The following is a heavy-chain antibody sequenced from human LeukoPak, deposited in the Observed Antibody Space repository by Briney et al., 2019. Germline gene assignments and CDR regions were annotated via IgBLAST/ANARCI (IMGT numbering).Heavy chain of an antibody. CDR3: AHIVATLEGVDY. Sequence: GGSLRLSCAASGFTFSSYGMRWVRRAPGKGLEWVAVISYDGSNKYYADSVKGRFTISRDNSKNTLYLQMNSLRAEDTAVYYCAHIVATLEGVDYWGQGTLVTVSS. J-gene: IGHJ4*02. CDR2: ISYDGSNK. CDR1: GFTFSSYG. D-gene: IGHD5-12*01. V-gene: IGHV3-30*03.